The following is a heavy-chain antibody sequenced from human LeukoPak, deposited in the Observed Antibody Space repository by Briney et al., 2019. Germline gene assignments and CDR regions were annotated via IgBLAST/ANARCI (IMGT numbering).Heavy chain of an antibody. CDR3: ARAPRGSSSWYYFDY. CDR2: ISYDGSNK. CDR1: GFTFSSYA. J-gene: IGHJ4*02. V-gene: IGHV3-30*04. D-gene: IGHD6-13*01. Sequence: PGRSLRLSCAASGFTFSSYAMHWVRQAPGKGLEWVAVISYDGSNKYYADSVKGRSTISRDNSKNTLYLQMNSLRAEDTAVYYCARAPRGSSSWYYFDYWGQGTLVTVSS.